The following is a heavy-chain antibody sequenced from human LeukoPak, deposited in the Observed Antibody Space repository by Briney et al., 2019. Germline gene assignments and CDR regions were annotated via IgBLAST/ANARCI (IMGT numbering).Heavy chain of an antibody. D-gene: IGHD6-19*01. J-gene: IGHJ4*02. CDR2: ICGGATT. CDR1: GLTFSNYV. V-gene: IGHV3-23*01. CDR3: AKAGRLQAVAGWIDY. Sequence: TGGSLRLSCAASGLTFSNYVMSWVRQPPGKGLEWVSAICGGATTYYADYVKGRFTNSRDNSKTTLYLQMNSLRAEDTAIYYCAKAGRLQAVAGWIDYSGQGTLVTVS.